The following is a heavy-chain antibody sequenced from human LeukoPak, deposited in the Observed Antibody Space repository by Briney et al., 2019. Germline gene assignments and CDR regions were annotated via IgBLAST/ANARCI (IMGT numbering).Heavy chain of an antibody. V-gene: IGHV4-38-2*01. CDR1: NYSISSGYY. D-gene: IGHD3-16*02. CDR3: ARIRMITFGGVIVRTYYFDY. Sequence: PSETLSLTCAVSNYSISSGYYWGWIRQPPGKGLEWIGSIYHRGNTYYNPSLKSRVTISVDTSKNQFSLKLSSVTAADTAVYYCARIRMITFGGVIVRTYYFDYWRQGTLVIVSS. CDR2: IYHRGNT. J-gene: IGHJ4*02.